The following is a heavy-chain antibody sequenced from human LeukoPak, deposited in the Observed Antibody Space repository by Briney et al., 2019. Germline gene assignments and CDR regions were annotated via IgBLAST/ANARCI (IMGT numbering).Heavy chain of an antibody. J-gene: IGHJ4*02. CDR3: AKDYYGSGSYDY. D-gene: IGHD3-10*01. Sequence: GGSLRLSCAASGFTFSSYAMTWVRQAPGKGLEWVSAISGSGGSTYYADSVKGRFTISRDNSKNTLYLQMNSLRAEDTAVYYCAKDYYGSGSYDYWGQGTLVTVSS. V-gene: IGHV3-23*01. CDR1: GFTFSSYA. CDR2: ISGSGGST.